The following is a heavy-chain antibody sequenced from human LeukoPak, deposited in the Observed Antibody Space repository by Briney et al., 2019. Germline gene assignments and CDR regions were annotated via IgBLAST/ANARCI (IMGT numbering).Heavy chain of an antibody. CDR2: ISSSSSYI. CDR1: GFTFSSYS. J-gene: IGHJ3*02. CDR3: ARAGGGNSIARAFDI. Sequence: GGSLRLSCAASGFTFSSYSMNWVRQAPGKGLEWVSSISSSSSYIYYADSVKGRFTISRDNAKNSLYLQMNSLRAEDTAVYYCARAGGGNSIARAFDIWGQGTMVTVSS. V-gene: IGHV3-21*01. D-gene: IGHD4-23*01.